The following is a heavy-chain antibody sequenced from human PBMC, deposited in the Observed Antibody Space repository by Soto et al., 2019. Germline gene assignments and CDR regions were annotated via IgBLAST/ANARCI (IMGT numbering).Heavy chain of an antibody. V-gene: IGHV1-18*01. CDR2: ISAYNGNT. CDR3: ARVIGFGGKIKTKQLMDY. D-gene: IGHD1-7*01. J-gene: IGHJ4*02. Sequence: QVQLVQSGAEVKKPGASVKVSCKASGYTFTSYGISWVRQAPGQGLEWMGWISAYNGNTNYAQKLQGRVTMTTDTSTSTAYMELRSLRSDDRAVYYCARVIGFGGKIKTKQLMDYWGQGTLVTVSS. CDR1: GYTFTSYG.